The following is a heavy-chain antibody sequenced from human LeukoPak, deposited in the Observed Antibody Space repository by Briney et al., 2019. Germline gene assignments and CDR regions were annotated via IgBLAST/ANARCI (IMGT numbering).Heavy chain of an antibody. CDR3: ANYISRIHFDY. Sequence: GGSLRLSCAASGFTVSSNYMSWVRQAPGKGLEWVSVIYSGGSTYYADSVKGRFTISRDNSKNTLYLQMNSLRVEDTAAYYCANYISRIHFDYWGQGTLVTVSS. CDR2: IYSGGST. D-gene: IGHD2-2*02. J-gene: IGHJ4*02. V-gene: IGHV3-53*01. CDR1: GFTVSSNY.